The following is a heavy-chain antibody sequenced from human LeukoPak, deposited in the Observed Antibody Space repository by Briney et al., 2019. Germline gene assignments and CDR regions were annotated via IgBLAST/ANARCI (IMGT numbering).Heavy chain of an antibody. CDR3: AKDPSRELSFFDY. Sequence: GGSLRLSCAASGFTFSSYWMSWVRQAPGKGLEWVANIKQDGSEKYYVDSVKGRFTISRDNAKNSLYLQMDSLRAEDTAVYYCAKDPSRELSFFDYWGQGTLVTVSS. CDR1: GFTFSSYW. D-gene: IGHD3-16*02. V-gene: IGHV3-7*01. CDR2: IKQDGSEK. J-gene: IGHJ4*02.